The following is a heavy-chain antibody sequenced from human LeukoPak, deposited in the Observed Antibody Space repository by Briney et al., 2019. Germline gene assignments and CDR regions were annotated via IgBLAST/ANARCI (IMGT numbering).Heavy chain of an antibody. J-gene: IGHJ3*02. Sequence: SVKVSCKASGGTFSSYAISWVRQAPGQGLEWMGGIIPIFGTANYAQKFQGRVMITADESTSTAYMELSSLRSEDTAVYYCAREAMVRGVIIRLSAFDIWGQGTMVTVSS. CDR2: IIPIFGTA. CDR3: AREAMVRGVIIRLSAFDI. D-gene: IGHD3-10*01. V-gene: IGHV1-69*13. CDR1: GGTFSSYA.